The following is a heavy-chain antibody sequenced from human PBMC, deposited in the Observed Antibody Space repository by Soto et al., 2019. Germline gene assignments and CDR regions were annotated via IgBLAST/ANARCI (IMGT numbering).Heavy chain of an antibody. CDR2: ISGSGGST. D-gene: IGHD3-22*01. J-gene: IGHJ4*02. CDR3: AKDNGFGYDSSGYYTN. Sequence: EVQLLESGGGLVQPGGSLRLSCAASGFTFSSYAMSWVRQAPGKGLEWVSAISGSGGSTYYADSVKGRFTISRDNSKNTLYLQMNSLRVEDTAVYYCAKDNGFGYDSSGYYTNWGQGTLVTVSS. V-gene: IGHV3-23*01. CDR1: GFTFSSYA.